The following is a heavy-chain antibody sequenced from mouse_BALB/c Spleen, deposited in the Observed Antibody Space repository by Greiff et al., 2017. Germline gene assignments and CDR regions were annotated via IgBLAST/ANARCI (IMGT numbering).Heavy chain of an antibody. J-gene: IGHJ3*01. CDR1: GYAFSSYW. CDR2: IYPGDGDT. CDR3: ARSPYGNFPWFAY. D-gene: IGHD2-1*01. Sequence: QVQLQQSGAELVRPGSSVKISCKASGYAFSSYWMNWVKQRPGQGLEWIGQIYPGDGDTNYNGKFKGKATLTADKSSSTAYMQLSSLTSEDSAVYFCARSPYGNFPWFAYWGQGTLVTVSA. V-gene: IGHV1-80*01.